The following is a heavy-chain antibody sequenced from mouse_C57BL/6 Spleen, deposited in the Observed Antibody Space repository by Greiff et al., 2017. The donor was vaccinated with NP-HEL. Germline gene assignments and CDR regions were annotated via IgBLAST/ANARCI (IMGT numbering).Heavy chain of an antibody. CDR1: GYSFTGYY. J-gene: IGHJ4*01. CDR3: AREVTAQATRYAMDY. Sequence: VQLQQSGPELVKPGASVKISCKASGYSFTGYYMNWVKQSPEKSLEWIGEINPSTGGTTYNQKFKAKATLTVDKSSSTAYMQLKSLTSEDSAVYYCAREVTAQATRYAMDYWGQGTSVTVSS. V-gene: IGHV1-42*01. D-gene: IGHD3-2*02. CDR2: INPSTGGT.